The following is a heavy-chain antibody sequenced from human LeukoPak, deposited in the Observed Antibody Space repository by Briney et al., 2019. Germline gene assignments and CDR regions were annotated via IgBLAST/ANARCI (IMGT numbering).Heavy chain of an antibody. D-gene: IGHD2-15*01. CDR1: GFIFSNYA. V-gene: IGHV3-30*04. J-gene: IGHJ4*02. CDR3: ARGLHRRCSGGICYQPFDY. Sequence: GGSLRLSCAACGFIFSNYAMHWVRQAPGKGLEWVALISSDGSKIYYADSVKGRFTISRDNSRNTLYLQMNSLRAEDSAVYYCARGLHRRCSGGICYQPFDYWGQGTLVTVSS. CDR2: ISSDGSKI.